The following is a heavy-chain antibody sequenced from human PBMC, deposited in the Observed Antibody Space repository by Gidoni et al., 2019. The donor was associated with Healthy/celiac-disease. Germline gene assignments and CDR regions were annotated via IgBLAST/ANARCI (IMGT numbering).Heavy chain of an antibody. CDR1: GGSFSGYY. V-gene: IGHV4-34*01. J-gene: IGHJ4*02. D-gene: IGHD6-19*01. CDR2: INHSGST. Sequence: QVQLQQWGAGRLKPSENLSITCAVYGGSFSGYYWSWIRQPPGKGLEWIGEINHSGSTNYNPSLKSRVPISVDTSKNQFSLKLSSVTAADTAVYYCARAARQWRPYYFDYWGQGTLVTVSS. CDR3: ARAARQWRPYYFDY.